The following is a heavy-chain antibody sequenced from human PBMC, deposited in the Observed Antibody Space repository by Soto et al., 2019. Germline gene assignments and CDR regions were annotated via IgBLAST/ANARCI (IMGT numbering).Heavy chain of an antibody. V-gene: IGHV4-59*08. CDR1: GGSISSYY. D-gene: IGHD2-2*02. CDR3: ARAGLGKRYCSSTSCYKLSDMDV. CDR2: IYYSGST. Sequence: SGTLSLTCTVSGGSISSYYWSWIRQPPGKGLEWIGYIYYSGSTNYNPSLKSRVTISVDTSKNQFSLKLSSVTAADTAVYYCARAGLGKRYCSSTSCYKLSDMDVWAKGTTVTVSS. J-gene: IGHJ6*03.